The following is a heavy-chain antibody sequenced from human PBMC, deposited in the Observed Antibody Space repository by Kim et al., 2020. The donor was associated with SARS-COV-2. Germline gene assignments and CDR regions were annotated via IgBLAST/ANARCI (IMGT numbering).Heavy chain of an antibody. Sequence: SETLSLTCAVYGGSFSGYYWSWIRQPPGKGLEWIGEINHSGSTNYNPSLKSRVTISVDTSKNQFSLKLSSVTAADTAVYYCARGKSPRHTYYYDSSGYYHFDYWGQGTLVTVSS. J-gene: IGHJ4*02. CDR3: ARGKSPRHTYYYDSSGYYHFDY. CDR2: INHSGST. V-gene: IGHV4-34*01. CDR1: GGSFSGYY. D-gene: IGHD3-22*01.